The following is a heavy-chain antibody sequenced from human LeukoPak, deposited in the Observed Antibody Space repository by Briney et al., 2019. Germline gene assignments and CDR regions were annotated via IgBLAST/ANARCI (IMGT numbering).Heavy chain of an antibody. Sequence: PGGSLRLSCTASKFTFSHYGMQWVRQAPGKGLEWVAVISSDGSIKVYADSVKGRFILSRDNSINTVDLQMNSLRAEDTAVYYCVKEYHSRGFGAYFDYWGQGTLVTVSS. CDR2: ISSDGSIK. CDR1: KFTFSHYG. CDR3: VKEYHSRGFGAYFDY. V-gene: IGHV3-30*18. D-gene: IGHD3-3*01. J-gene: IGHJ4*02.